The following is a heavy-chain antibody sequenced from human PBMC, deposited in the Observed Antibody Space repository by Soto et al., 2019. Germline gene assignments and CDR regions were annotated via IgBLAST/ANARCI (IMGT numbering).Heavy chain of an antibody. CDR3: ARGGYCTNGVCYTPFDS. J-gene: IGHJ4*02. CDR1: GYTFTSYG. V-gene: IGHV1-18*04. D-gene: IGHD2-8*01. Sequence: ASVKVSCKASGYTFTSYGISWVRQAPGQGLEWMGWISTYNGNTNYAQKVQGRVTMTTDTSTGTAYMELRSLRSDDTAMYYCARGGYCTNGVCYTPFDSWGQGTLVTVSS. CDR2: ISTYNGNT.